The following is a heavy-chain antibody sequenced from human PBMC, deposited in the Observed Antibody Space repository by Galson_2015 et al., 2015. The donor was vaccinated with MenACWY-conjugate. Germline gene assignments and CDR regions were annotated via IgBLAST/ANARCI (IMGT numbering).Heavy chain of an antibody. V-gene: IGHV3-33*01. CDR3: ARDKGIAAAGTEEYNWFDP. CDR1: GFTFSSYG. J-gene: IGHJ5*02. D-gene: IGHD6-13*01. CDR2: IWYDGSNK. Sequence: SLRLSCAASGFTFSSYGMHWVRQAPGKGLEWVAVIWYDGSNKYYADSVKGRFTISRDNSKNTLYLQMNSLRAEDTAVYYCARDKGIAAAGTEEYNWFDPWGQGTLVTVSS.